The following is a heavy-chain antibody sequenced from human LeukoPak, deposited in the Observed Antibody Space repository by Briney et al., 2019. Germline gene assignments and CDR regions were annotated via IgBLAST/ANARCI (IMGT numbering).Heavy chain of an antibody. Sequence: SETLSLTCTVSGGSISSYYWSWIRQPPGKGPEWIGYIYYSGSTNYNPSLKSRVTISVDTSKNQFSLKLSSVTAADTAVYYCARVGKSGWSHAFDIWGQGTMVTVSS. CDR2: IYYSGST. CDR1: GGSISSYY. D-gene: IGHD6-19*01. CDR3: ARVGKSGWSHAFDI. V-gene: IGHV4-59*01. J-gene: IGHJ3*02.